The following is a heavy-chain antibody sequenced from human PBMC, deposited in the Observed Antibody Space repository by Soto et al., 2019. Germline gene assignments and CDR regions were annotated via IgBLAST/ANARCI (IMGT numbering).Heavy chain of an antibody. Sequence: ASVKVSCKASGGTFSSYAISWVRQAPGQGLEWMGGIIPIFGTANYAQKFQGRVTITADESTSTAYMELSSLRSEDTAVYYCARATTIGVNWFDPWGQGTLVTVSS. CDR1: GGTFSSYA. CDR2: IIPIFGTA. J-gene: IGHJ5*02. CDR3: ARATTIGVNWFDP. V-gene: IGHV1-69*13. D-gene: IGHD4-17*01.